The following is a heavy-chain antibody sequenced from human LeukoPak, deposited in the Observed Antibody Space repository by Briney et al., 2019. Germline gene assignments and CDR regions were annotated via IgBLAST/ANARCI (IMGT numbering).Heavy chain of an antibody. CDR2: INPNSCGK. CDR3: ARTEIEVVPAGVNWFDP. J-gene: IGHJ5*02. Sequence: GASVKGSCKASGYTFTGYYMHWGRQAPGQGGGWVGWINPNSCGKNYAQKFQGRVTITREKSIRTAYKELSRLRSDDTAVYYCARTEIEVVPAGVNWFDPCGEATLPTVSS. CDR1: GYTFTGYY. D-gene: IGHD2-2*01. V-gene: IGHV1-2*02.